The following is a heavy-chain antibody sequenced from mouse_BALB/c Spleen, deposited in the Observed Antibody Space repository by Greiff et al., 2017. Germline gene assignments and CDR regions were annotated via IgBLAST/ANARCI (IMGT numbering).Heavy chain of an antibody. D-gene: IGHD4-1*01. CDR1: GFAFSSYD. V-gene: IGHV5-12-1*01. CDR3: ARRRTGTFDY. J-gene: IGHJ2*01. CDR2: ISSGGGST. Sequence: EVQLVESGGGLVKPGGSLKLSCAASGFAFSSYDMSWVRQTPEKRLEWVAYISSGGGSTYYPDTVKGRFTISRDNAKNTLYLQMSSLKSEDTAMYYCARRRTGTFDYWGQGTTLTVSS.